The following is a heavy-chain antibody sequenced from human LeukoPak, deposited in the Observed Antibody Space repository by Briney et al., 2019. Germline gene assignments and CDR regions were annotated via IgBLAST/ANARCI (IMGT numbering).Heavy chain of an antibody. CDR2: IYSSGTT. V-gene: IGHV4-59*08. CDR1: GGSISTYY. J-gene: IGHJ4*02. CDR3: ARHTGVRFSYFDY. Sequence: SETLSLTCTVSGGSISTYYWSWIRQPPGKGLEWIGYIYSSGTTDYNPSLKSRVTISVDTSKNQFSLKLSSVTAADTAVYYCARHTGVRFSYFDYWGQGTLVTVSS. D-gene: IGHD3-3*01.